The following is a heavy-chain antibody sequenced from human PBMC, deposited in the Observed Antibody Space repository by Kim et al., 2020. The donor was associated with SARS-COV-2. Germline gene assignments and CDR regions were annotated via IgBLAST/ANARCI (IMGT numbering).Heavy chain of an antibody. CDR3: ARDTYYYGSGSYVGENWFDP. D-gene: IGHD3-10*01. Sequence: GGSLRLSCAASGFTFSSYWMSWVRQAPGKGLEWVANIKQDGSEKYYVDSVKGRFTISRDNAKNSLYLQMNSLRAEDTAVYYCARDTYYYGSGSYVGENWFDPWGQGTLVTVSS. V-gene: IGHV3-7*01. CDR1: GFTFSSYW. J-gene: IGHJ5*02. CDR2: IKQDGSEK.